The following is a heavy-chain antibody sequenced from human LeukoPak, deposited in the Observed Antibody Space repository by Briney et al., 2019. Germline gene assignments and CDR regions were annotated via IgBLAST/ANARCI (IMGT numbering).Heavy chain of an antibody. D-gene: IGHD3-10*01. CDR3: AKEHRGDYFDY. CDR1: GFTFSSYG. CDR2: ISYDGSNK. J-gene: IGHJ4*02. V-gene: IGHV3-30*18. Sequence: GGSLRLSCAASGFTFSSYGMHWGRQAPGKGLEWVAVISYDGSNKYYADSVKGRFTISRDNSKNTLYLQMNSLRAEDTAVYYCAKEHRGDYFDYWGQGTLVTVSS.